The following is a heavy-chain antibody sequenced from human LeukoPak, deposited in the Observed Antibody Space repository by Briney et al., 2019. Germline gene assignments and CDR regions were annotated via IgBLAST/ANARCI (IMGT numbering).Heavy chain of an antibody. Sequence: ASVKVSCKASGYTFTSYDINWVRQATGQGLEWMGWMNPNSGNTGYAQKFQGRVTMTRNTSISTAYMELSSLRSEDTAVYYCARGRGSSRENYYYMDVWGKGTTVTVSS. CDR1: GYTFTSYD. J-gene: IGHJ6*03. V-gene: IGHV1-8*01. D-gene: IGHD1-26*01. CDR3: ARGRGSSRENYYYMDV. CDR2: MNPNSGNT.